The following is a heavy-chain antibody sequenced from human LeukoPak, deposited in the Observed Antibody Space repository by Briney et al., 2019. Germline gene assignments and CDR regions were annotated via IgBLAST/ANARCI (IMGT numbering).Heavy chain of an antibody. D-gene: IGHD3-3*01. CDR3: AIFSRITIFGVVTPDNDY. CDR2: IYYSGST. J-gene: IGHJ4*02. CDR1: GGSISSSSYY. Sequence: KPSETLSLTCTVSGGSISSSSYYWGWLRQPPGKGPEWIGSIYYSGSTYYNPSLKSRVTISVDTSKNQFSLKLSSVTAADTAVYYCAIFSRITIFGVVTPDNDYWGQGTLVTVSS. V-gene: IGHV4-39*01.